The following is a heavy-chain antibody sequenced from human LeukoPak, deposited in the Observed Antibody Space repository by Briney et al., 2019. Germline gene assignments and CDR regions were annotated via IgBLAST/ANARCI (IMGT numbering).Heavy chain of an antibody. Sequence: ASVKVSCRVPGYTFSELSMNWVRQAPGKGLEWMGGFDPKHGERIYAQKFQGRVTMTEDTSTDTAYMELSSLRSEDTAVYYCATESGSGYYQYYFDFWGQGTLVTVSS. V-gene: IGHV1-24*01. CDR1: GYTFSELS. CDR2: FDPKHGER. CDR3: ATESGSGYYQYYFDF. J-gene: IGHJ4*02. D-gene: IGHD3-22*01.